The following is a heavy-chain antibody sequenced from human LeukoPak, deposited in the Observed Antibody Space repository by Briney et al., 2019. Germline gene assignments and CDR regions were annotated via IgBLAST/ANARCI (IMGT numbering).Heavy chain of an antibody. Sequence: GASVKVSCKASGYTFTSYDINWVRQATGQGLEWMGWMSPNSGNTGYAQKFQGRVTMTRNTSISTAYMELSSLRSEDTAVHYCASLYDYVWGSYRYHWFDPWGQGTLVTVSS. CDR3: ASLYDYVWGSYRYHWFDP. D-gene: IGHD3-16*02. CDR1: GYTFTSYD. J-gene: IGHJ5*02. V-gene: IGHV1-8*01. CDR2: MSPNSGNT.